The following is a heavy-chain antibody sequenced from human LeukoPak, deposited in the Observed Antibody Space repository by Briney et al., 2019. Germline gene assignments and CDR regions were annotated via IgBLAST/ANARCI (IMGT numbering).Heavy chain of an antibody. Sequence: GGSLRLSCAASGFSFSNYWMHWVRQAPGKGLVCVSRIDTDGTSTNYADSVKGRFTISRDNAKSTLYLQMNSLRAEDTAVYYCAARYYYDSSGSHSPYWGQGTLVTVSS. CDR2: IDTDGTST. V-gene: IGHV3-74*01. CDR3: AARYYYDSSGSHSPY. J-gene: IGHJ4*02. D-gene: IGHD3-22*01. CDR1: GFSFSNYW.